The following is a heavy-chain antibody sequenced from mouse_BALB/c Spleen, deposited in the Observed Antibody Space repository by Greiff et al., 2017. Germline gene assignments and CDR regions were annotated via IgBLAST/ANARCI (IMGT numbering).Heavy chain of an antibody. Sequence: EVNLVESGGGLVQPGGSLKLSCAASGFTFSSYTMSWVRQTPEKRLEWVAYISNGGGSTYYPDTVKGRFTISRDNAKNTLYLQMSSLKSEDTAMYYCARHRYDEYYYAMDYWGQGTSVTVSS. CDR3: ARHRYDEYYYAMDY. D-gene: IGHD2-14*01. J-gene: IGHJ4*01. V-gene: IGHV5-12-2*01. CDR1: GFTFSSYT. CDR2: ISNGGGST.